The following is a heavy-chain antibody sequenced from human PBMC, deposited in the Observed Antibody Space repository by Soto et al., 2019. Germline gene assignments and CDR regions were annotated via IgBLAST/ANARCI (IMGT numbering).Heavy chain of an antibody. Sequence: PGGSLRLSCAASGFTFSSYAMSWVRQAPGKGLEWVSAISGSGGSTYYADSVKGRFTISRDNSKNTLYLQMNSLRAEDTAVYYCAKSPVWGSYRYTITHFDYWGQGTLVNVSS. J-gene: IGHJ4*02. CDR3: AKSPVWGSYRYTITHFDY. D-gene: IGHD3-16*02. V-gene: IGHV3-23*01. CDR1: GFTFSSYA. CDR2: ISGSGGST.